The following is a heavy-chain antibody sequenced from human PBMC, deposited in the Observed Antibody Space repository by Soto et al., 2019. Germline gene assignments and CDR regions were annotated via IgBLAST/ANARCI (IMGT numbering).Heavy chain of an antibody. V-gene: IGHV4-31*03. CDR1: GGSINSNNYY. CDR2: IYYSGST. D-gene: IGHD5-12*01. J-gene: IGHJ4*02. CDR3: ARGLRDGYNYAPMYYFDY. Sequence: SETLSLTCTVSGGSINSNNYYWSWIRQHPGKGLERIGYIYYSGSTYYSPSLQSRLTISVDSSKNQFSLKLSSVTAADTAVYYCARGLRDGYNYAPMYYFDYWGQGTLVTVSS.